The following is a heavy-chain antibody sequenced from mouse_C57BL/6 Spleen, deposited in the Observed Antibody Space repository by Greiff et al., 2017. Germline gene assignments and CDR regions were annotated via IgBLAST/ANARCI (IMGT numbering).Heavy chain of an antibody. CDR1: GYTFTDYY. D-gene: IGHD1-1*01. CDR2: INPNNGGT. Sequence: EVQLQQSGPELVKPGASVKISCKASGYTFTDYYMNWVKQSHGKSLEWIGDINPNNGGTSYNQKFKGKVTLTVDNSSSPTYMELRSLTSEDSAVYYCARGGNLLLPYYFDDWGQGTTLTVSS. CDR3: ARGGNLLLPYYFDD. V-gene: IGHV1-26*01. J-gene: IGHJ2*01.